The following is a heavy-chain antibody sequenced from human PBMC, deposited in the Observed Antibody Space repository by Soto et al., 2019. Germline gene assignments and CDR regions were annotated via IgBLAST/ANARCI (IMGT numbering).Heavy chain of an antibody. Sequence: QVQLVESGGGVVQPGTSLRLSCVGSGFTFRGYVIHWVRQAPGKGLEWVALTSYDGSNNFYGDSVKGRFTISRDNSRNTVELQMDSLRLEDTALYYCARWGTTGGLDVWGQGTLVSV. D-gene: IGHD3-16*01. V-gene: IGHV3-33*05. CDR2: TSYDGSNN. CDR1: GFTFRGYV. CDR3: ARWGTTGGLDV. J-gene: IGHJ4*02.